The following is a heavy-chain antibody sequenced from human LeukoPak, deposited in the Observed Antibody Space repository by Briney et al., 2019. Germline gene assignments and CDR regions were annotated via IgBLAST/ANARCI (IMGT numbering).Heavy chain of an antibody. CDR3: ASGIAAADPYYFDY. V-gene: IGHV3-53*01. D-gene: IGHD6-13*01. CDR1: GFTVSSNY. J-gene: IGHJ4*02. CDR2: IYSGGST. Sequence: GGSLRLPCAASGFTVSSNYMSWVRQAPGKGLEWVSVIYSGGSTYYADSVKGRFTISRDNSKNTLYLQMNSLRAEDTAVYYCASGIAAADPYYFDYWGQGTLVTVSS.